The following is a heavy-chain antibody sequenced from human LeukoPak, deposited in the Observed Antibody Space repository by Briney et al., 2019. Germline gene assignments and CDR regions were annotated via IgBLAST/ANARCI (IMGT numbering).Heavy chain of an antibody. J-gene: IGHJ4*02. CDR2: IYPVGSDT. Sequence: GESLKISCKGSGYSFTNYWIGWVRQMPGKGLEWMGIIYPVGSDTGYSPSFQGQVTISADKSINTAYLQWSSLKASDTAMYYCARRGYCSGASCYLFDYWGQGTLVTVSS. CDR3: ARRGYCSGASCYLFDY. V-gene: IGHV5-51*01. CDR1: GYSFTNYW. D-gene: IGHD2-15*01.